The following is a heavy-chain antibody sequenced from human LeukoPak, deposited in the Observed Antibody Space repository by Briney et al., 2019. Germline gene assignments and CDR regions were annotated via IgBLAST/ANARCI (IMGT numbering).Heavy chain of an antibody. D-gene: IGHD2-21*02. J-gene: IGHJ4*02. Sequence: PSETLSLTCTVSGGSVSSGIYYWSWIRQPPGKGLEWIGYIYYSGSTNYNPSLKSRVTISVDTSKNQFSLKLSSVTAADTAVYYCARGRGDYLPIDYWGQGTLVTVSS. CDR1: GGSVSSGIYY. CDR2: IYYSGST. CDR3: ARGRGDYLPIDY. V-gene: IGHV4-61*01.